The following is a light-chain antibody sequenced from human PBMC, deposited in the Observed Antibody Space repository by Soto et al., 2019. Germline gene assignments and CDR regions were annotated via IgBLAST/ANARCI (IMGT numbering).Light chain of an antibody. CDR1: QSVSNSH. V-gene: IGKV3-20*01. CDR2: GVS. J-gene: IGKJ4*01. Sequence: EIVLTQSPGTLSLSPGERATLSCRASQSVSNSHLAWHQQKPGQAPRLLIFGVSSRAAGIPDMFSGSGSGTDFTLTISRLEPEDYAVYYCQQYDKSPLTFGGGTKVDIK. CDR3: QQYDKSPLT.